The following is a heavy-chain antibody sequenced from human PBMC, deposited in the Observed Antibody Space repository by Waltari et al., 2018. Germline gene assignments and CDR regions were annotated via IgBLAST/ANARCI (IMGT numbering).Heavy chain of an antibody. Sequence: LESGGGLVQPGGSLKLSCAASGITFGSFAMNWVRQAPGKGLEWVSVISGSSAAIHYADSLKGRFTVSRDNSNNTLYLQMNRLTADDTAIYYCAKAPYQLPYLESWGRGTLVTVSS. D-gene: IGHD2-2*01. V-gene: IGHV3-23*01. CDR2: ISGSSAAI. CDR1: GITFGSFA. CDR3: AKAPYQLPYLES. J-gene: IGHJ1*01.